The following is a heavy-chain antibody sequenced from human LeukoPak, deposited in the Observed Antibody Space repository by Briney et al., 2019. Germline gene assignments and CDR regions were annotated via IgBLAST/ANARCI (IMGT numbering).Heavy chain of an antibody. V-gene: IGHV3-30*02. J-gene: IGHJ4*02. Sequence: GGSLRLSCAASGFTFSSYGMHWVRQAPGKGLEWVAFIRYDGSNKYYADSVKGRFTISRDNSKYTLYLQMNSLRAEDTAVYYCATFGELLYPFDYWGQGTLVTVSS. D-gene: IGHD3-10*01. CDR3: ATFGELLYPFDY. CDR2: IRYDGSNK. CDR1: GFTFSSYG.